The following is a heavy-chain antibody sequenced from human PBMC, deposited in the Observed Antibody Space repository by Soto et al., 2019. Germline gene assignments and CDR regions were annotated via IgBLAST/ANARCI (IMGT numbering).Heavy chain of an antibody. Sequence: PSETLSLSCTVSGGSISSGGYYWSWIRQHPGKGLEWIGYIYYSGSTYYNPSLKSRVTISVDTSKNQFSLKLSSVTAADTAVYYCARKTFGELLTPLFDYWGQGTLVTVSS. CDR2: IYYSGST. D-gene: IGHD3-10*01. J-gene: IGHJ4*02. CDR3: ARKTFGELLTPLFDY. CDR1: GGSISSGGYY. V-gene: IGHV4-31*03.